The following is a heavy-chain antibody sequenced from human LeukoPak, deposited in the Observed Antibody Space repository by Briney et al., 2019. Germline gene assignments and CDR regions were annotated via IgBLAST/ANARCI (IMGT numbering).Heavy chain of an antibody. CDR1: GYSITSGYY. CDR2: LYYNGDT. V-gene: IGHV4-38-2*02. CDR3: ARLVSSYDRSGPSDRYFDL. J-gene: IGHJ2*01. Sequence: KPSQTLSLTCTVSGYSITSGYYWGWIRQPPGKGPQCVATLYYNGDTVYNPSLKSRVTISIDTSKDQFSLRLTSVTAADTAVYFCARLVSSYDRSGPSDRYFDLWGRGTLVAVSS. D-gene: IGHD3-22*01.